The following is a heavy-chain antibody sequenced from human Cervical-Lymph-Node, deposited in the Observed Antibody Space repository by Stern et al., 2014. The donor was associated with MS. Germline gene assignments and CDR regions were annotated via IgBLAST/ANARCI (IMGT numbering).Heavy chain of an antibody. J-gene: IGHJ6*02. CDR3: ASPVTLTVGAMDV. D-gene: IGHD4-17*01. V-gene: IGHV1-69*01. Sequence: VQLLQSGAEVKKPGSSVKVSCKASGGSFSSYPIIWVRQAPGQGLEWMGGIIPIFGTANYAQRFQGRVTITADESTSTAYMELSSLRSEDTAVYYCASPVTLTVGAMDVWGQGTTVTVSS. CDR1: GGSFSSYP. CDR2: IIPIFGTA.